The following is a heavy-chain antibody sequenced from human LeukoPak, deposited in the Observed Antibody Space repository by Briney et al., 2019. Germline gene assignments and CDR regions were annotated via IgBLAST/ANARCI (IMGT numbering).Heavy chain of an antibody. Sequence: LKVSCKASGYTFTSYGISWVRQAPGQGLEWMGWISAYKGNTNYAQKLQGRVTMTTDTSTSTAYMDLRSLRSDDTAVYYCARRGHGYGSPFDYWGQGTLVTVSS. V-gene: IGHV1-18*01. D-gene: IGHD5-18*01. J-gene: IGHJ4*02. CDR1: GYTFTSYG. CDR2: ISAYKGNT. CDR3: ARRGHGYGSPFDY.